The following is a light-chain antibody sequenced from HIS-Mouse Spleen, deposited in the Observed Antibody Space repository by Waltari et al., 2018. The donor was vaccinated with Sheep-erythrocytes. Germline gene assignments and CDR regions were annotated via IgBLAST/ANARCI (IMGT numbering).Light chain of an antibody. CDR1: QSISSL. J-gene: IGKJ2*01. CDR2: KAS. CDR3: QQYNSYSRT. V-gene: IGKV1-5*03. Sequence: DIQMTQSPSTLSASVGDRVPITCWASQSISSLLAWYQQKPGKAPKLLTYKASSLERGVPSRFSGSGSGTEFTLTISSLQPDDFATYYCQQYNSYSRTFGQGTKLEIK.